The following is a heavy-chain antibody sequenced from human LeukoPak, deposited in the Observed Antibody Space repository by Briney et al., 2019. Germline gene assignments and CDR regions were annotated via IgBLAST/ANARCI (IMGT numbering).Heavy chain of an antibody. CDR3: ALGIIGGEDAFDI. J-gene: IGHJ3*02. CDR2: IHYSGTT. CDR1: GGSISSSTYY. Sequence: SETLSLTCTVSGGSISSSTYYWGWIRQPPGKGLEWIGSIHYSGTTYYNPSLTSRVTISVDRSQNQFSLKLSSVTAADTAVYYCALGIIGGEDAFDIWGQGTMVTVSS. D-gene: IGHD3-16*01. V-gene: IGHV4-39*07.